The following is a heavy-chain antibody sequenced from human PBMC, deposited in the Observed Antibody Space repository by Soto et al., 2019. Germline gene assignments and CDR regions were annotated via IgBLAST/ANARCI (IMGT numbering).Heavy chain of an antibody. D-gene: IGHD2-2*01. Sequence: SETLSLTCAVSGGSISSGGYSWSWIRQPPGKGLEWIGYMHHSGSTYYNPSLESRVTISVDRSKNQFSLKVSSVTAADTAVYYCARLGGYFSGTSCYGYYGMDVWGQGTTVTVSS. CDR2: MHHSGST. CDR3: ARLGGYFSGTSCYGYYGMDV. CDR1: GGSISSGGYS. V-gene: IGHV4-30-2*01. J-gene: IGHJ6*02.